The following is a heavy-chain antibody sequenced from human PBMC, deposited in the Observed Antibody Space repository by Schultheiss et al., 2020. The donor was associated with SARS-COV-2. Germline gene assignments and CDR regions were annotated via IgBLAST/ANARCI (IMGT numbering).Heavy chain of an antibody. Sequence: GGSLRLSCAASGFTFSSYAMNWVRQAPGKGLEWVSYISSSGSTIYYADSVKGRFTISRDNAKNSLYLQMNSLRAEDTAVYYCARDGWFGESYYYYGMDVWGQGTTVTVSS. D-gene: IGHD3-10*01. CDR2: ISSSGSTI. V-gene: IGHV3-48*04. CDR3: ARDGWFGESYYYYGMDV. J-gene: IGHJ6*02. CDR1: GFTFSSYA.